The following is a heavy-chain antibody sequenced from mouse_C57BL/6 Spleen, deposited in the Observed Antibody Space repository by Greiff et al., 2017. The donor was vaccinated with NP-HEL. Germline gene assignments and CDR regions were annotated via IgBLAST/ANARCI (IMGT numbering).Heavy chain of an antibody. J-gene: IGHJ1*03. V-gene: IGHV5-16*01. CDR2: INYDGSST. Sequence: EVQLVESEGGLVQPGSSMKLSCTASGFTFSDYYMAWVRQVPEKGLEWVANINYDGSSTYYLDSLKSRFIISRDNAKNILYLQMSSLKSEDTATYYCARGATTVVALYWYFDVWGTGTTVTVSS. D-gene: IGHD1-1*01. CDR3: ARGATTVVALYWYFDV. CDR1: GFTFSDYY.